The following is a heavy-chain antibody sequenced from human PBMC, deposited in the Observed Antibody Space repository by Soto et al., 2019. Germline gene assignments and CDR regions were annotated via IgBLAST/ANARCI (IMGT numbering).Heavy chain of an antibody. V-gene: IGHV5-10-1*01. J-gene: IGHJ4*01. Sequence: GESLKISGQGSGYSFTSYWIGWVRQRPGKGLEWMGRINPSDSYTTYSPSFQGHVTISTDKSFSTAYLQWSGLKASDTAMYYCARIGYCTRTSSYTFVYWGHETLVAVFS. CDR2: INPSDSYT. D-gene: IGHD2-2*02. CDR1: GYSFTSYW. CDR3: ARIGYCTRTSSYTFVY.